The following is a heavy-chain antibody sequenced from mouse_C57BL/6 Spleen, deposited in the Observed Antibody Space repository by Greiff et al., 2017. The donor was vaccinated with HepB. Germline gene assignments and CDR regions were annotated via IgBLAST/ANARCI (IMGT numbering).Heavy chain of an antibody. CDR3: ARHSLSGYAMDY. J-gene: IGHJ4*01. D-gene: IGHD1-1*01. CDR1: GFTFSSYT. V-gene: IGHV5-9*01. Sequence: EVKLQESGGGLVKPGGSLKLSCAASGFTFSSYTMSWVRQTPEKRLEWVATISGGGGNTYYPDSVKGRFTISRDNAKNTLYLQVSSLRSEDTALYYCARHSLSGYAMDYWGQGTSVTASS. CDR2: ISGGGGNT.